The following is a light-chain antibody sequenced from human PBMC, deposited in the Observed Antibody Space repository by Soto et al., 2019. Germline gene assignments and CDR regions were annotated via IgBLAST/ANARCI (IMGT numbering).Light chain of an antibody. CDR1: SSDVGGYNY. Sequence: QSALTQPASVSGSPGRSITISCTGTSSDVGGYNYVTWYQQHPGTAPKLMIYDVSDRPSGVSNRFSGSKSGNTASLTISGLQAEDEADYYCSSYTSSRTYVFGTGTKVTVL. CDR3: SSYTSSRTYV. V-gene: IGLV2-14*03. J-gene: IGLJ1*01. CDR2: DVS.